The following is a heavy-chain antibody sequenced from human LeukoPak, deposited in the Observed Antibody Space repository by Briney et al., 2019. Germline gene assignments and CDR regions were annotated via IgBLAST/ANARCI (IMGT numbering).Heavy chain of an antibody. J-gene: IGHJ4*02. Sequence: SETLSLTCTVSGGSISSYYWSWIRQPPGKGLEWIGYIYYSGSTNYNPSLKSRVTISVDTSKNQFSLKLSSVTAADTAVYYCARGGEVATIYMWGQGTLVTVSS. CDR2: IYYSGST. CDR1: GGSISSYY. V-gene: IGHV4-59*08. CDR3: ARGGEVATIYM. D-gene: IGHD5-12*01.